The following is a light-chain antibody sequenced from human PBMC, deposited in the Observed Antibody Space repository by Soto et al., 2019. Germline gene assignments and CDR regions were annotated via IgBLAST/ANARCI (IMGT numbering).Light chain of an antibody. CDR1: SGHSSYI. CDR2: LEGSGSY. Sequence: QLVLTQSSSASASLGSSVKLTCTLSSGHSSYIIAWHQQQPGKAPRYLMKLEGSGSYNKGSGVPDRFLGSSSGADRYLTISNPQFEDEADYYCETWDSNTHVFGGGTKVTVL. V-gene: IGLV4-60*02. CDR3: ETWDSNTHV. J-gene: IGLJ3*02.